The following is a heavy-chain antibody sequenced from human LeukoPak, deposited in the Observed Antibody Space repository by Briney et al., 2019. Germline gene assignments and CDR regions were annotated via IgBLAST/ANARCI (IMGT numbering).Heavy chain of an antibody. Sequence: PGGSLRLSCAASGFTFSSYAMHWVRQARGKGLEWVAVISYEGSNKYYADSVKGRFTICRDNYKNTVYLQMNSLRAEDTAVYYCARDASIAAAGCLDYWGQGTLVTVSS. V-gene: IGHV3-30*04. CDR3: ARDASIAAAGCLDY. J-gene: IGHJ4*02. CDR1: GFTFSSYA. D-gene: IGHD6-13*01. CDR2: ISYEGSNK.